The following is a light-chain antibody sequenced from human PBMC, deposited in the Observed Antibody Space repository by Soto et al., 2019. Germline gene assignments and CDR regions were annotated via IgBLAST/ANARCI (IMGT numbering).Light chain of an antibody. J-gene: IGKJ1*01. Sequence: DIQMTQSPSTLSASVGDRVTITCRASQSINTWLAWYQQRPGKAPNLLIYKASSLESGVPSRFSGSGSGTEFTLTISSLQPDDFATYYCQQYNSYPETFGHGTKV. V-gene: IGKV1-5*03. CDR3: QQYNSYPET. CDR2: KAS. CDR1: QSINTW.